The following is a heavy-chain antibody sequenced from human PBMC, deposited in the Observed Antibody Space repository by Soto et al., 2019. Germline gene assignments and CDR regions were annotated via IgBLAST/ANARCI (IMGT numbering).Heavy chain of an antibody. CDR3: ARHSSGWYPFDY. CDR2: IIPIFGIA. D-gene: IGHD6-19*01. Sequence: QVQLVQSGAEVKKPGSSVKVSCKASGGTFSSYTISWVRQAPGQGLEWMGRIIPIFGIANYAQKFQGRVTITADKSTSTAYMELSSLRSEDTAVYYCARHSSGWYPFDYWGQGTLVTVSS. V-gene: IGHV1-69*02. J-gene: IGHJ4*02. CDR1: GGTFSSYT.